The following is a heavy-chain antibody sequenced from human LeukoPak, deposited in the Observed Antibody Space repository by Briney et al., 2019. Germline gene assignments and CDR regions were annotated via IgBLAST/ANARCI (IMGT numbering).Heavy chain of an antibody. V-gene: IGHV4-59*01. CDR1: GGSISSYY. CDR3: ARDRLSSGWYSGFDY. CDR2: IYYSGST. D-gene: IGHD6-19*01. J-gene: IGHJ4*02. Sequence: SETLSLTCTVFGGSISSYYWSWIRQPPGKGLEWIGYIYYSGSTNYNPSLKSRVTISVDTSKNQFSLKLSSVTAADTAVYYCARDRLSSGWYSGFDYWGQGTLVTVSS.